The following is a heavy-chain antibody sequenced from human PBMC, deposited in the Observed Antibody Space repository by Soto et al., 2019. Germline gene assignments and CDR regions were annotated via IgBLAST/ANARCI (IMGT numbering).Heavy chain of an antibody. Sequence: EVQLLESGGGLVQPGGSLRLSCAASGFTFSTYAMTWVRQAPGKGLKWVSALSASGATTYHADSVKGRFTISRDNSENTRYLQMNSLRAEDTAVYYCSRGLRGIQYYYYGIDFWGQGTTVTVSS. CDR1: GFTFSTYA. J-gene: IGHJ6*02. CDR2: LSASGATT. V-gene: IGHV3-23*01. CDR3: SRGLRGIQYYYYGIDF. D-gene: IGHD5-12*01.